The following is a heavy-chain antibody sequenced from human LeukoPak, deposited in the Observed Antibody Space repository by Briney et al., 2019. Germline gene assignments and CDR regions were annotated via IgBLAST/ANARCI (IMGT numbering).Heavy chain of an antibody. Sequence: SEPLSLTCTVSGDSISSYYWSWIRQPPAKGLEWIGYIYYTGNTNYNPSLKSRVTISLDTSKHQFSLKLTSVTAADTAVYYCARGAYDSGSYQYFFDYWGQGTLVTVSS. V-gene: IGHV4-59*01. D-gene: IGHD3-10*01. CDR3: ARGAYDSGSYQYFFDY. CDR1: GDSISSYY. CDR2: IYYTGNT. J-gene: IGHJ4*02.